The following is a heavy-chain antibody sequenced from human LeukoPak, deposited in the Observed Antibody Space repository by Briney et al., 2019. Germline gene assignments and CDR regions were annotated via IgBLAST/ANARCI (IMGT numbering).Heavy chain of an antibody. D-gene: IGHD6-6*01. CDR1: GFTFSNYE. J-gene: IGHJ4*02. Sequence: GGSLRLSCAASGFTFSNYEMNWVRQAPGKGLEWVSYISSGGSAIHYADSVKGRFTISRDNSKNTLYLQMNSLRAEDTAVYYCAKQWQQLVRGGFDYWGQGTLVTVSS. CDR2: ISSGGSAI. CDR3: AKQWQQLVRGGFDY. V-gene: IGHV3-48*03.